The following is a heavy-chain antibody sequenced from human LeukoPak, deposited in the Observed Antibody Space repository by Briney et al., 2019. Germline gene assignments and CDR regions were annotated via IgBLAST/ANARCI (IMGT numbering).Heavy chain of an antibody. CDR3: ARGVRSYYDFWSGYHQDAFDI. D-gene: IGHD3-3*01. CDR2: IYYSGST. V-gene: IGHV4-59*08. J-gene: IGHJ3*02. Sequence: PSETLSLTCTVSGGSISSYYWSWIRQPPGKGLEWIGYIYYSGSTYYNPSLKSRVTISVDTSKNQFSLKLSSVTAADTAVYYCARGVRSYYDFWSGYHQDAFDIWGQGTMVTVSS. CDR1: GGSISSYY.